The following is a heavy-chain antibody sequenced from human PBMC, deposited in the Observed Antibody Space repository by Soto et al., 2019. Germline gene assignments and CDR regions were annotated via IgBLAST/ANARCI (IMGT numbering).Heavy chain of an antibody. Sequence: PGGSLRLSCAASGFTFSSYSMYWVRQAPGKGLEWVSSISSSSSYIYYADSVKGRFTISRDNAKNSLYLQMNSLRAEDTAVYYCARDRRVPAALDYWGQGTLVTVSS. J-gene: IGHJ4*02. CDR1: GFTFSSYS. CDR2: ISSSSSYI. CDR3: ARDRRVPAALDY. V-gene: IGHV3-21*01. D-gene: IGHD2-2*01.